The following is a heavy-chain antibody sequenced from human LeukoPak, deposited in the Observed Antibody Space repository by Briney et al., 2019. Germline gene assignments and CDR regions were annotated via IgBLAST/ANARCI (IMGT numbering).Heavy chain of an antibody. CDR1: GYTLTSYY. Sequence: ASVKVSCKASGYTLTSYYMHWVQQAPGQGLEWMGVINPSGGSTSYAQKFQGRVTMTRDTSTSTVYMELSSLRSEDTAVYYCASSSRAGWLLYHYALDYWGQGTLVTVSS. CDR3: ASSSRAGWLLYHYALDY. J-gene: IGHJ4*02. V-gene: IGHV1-46*01. CDR2: INPSGGST. D-gene: IGHD3-3*01.